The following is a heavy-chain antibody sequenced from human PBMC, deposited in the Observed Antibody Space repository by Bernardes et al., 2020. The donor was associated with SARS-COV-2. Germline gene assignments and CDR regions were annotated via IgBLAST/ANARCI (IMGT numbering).Heavy chain of an antibody. V-gene: IGHV4-39*01. CDR2: IYFSGST. D-gene: IGHD2-8*01. CDR1: GASISNRAYY. J-gene: IGHJ4*02. Sequence: SETLSLTCTVSGASISNRAYYWGWIRQPPGKGLEWVGSIYFSGSTFHNPSLKSRVTISIDTSKNHFSLRLSSVTAADTAVYYCARHQRQMVAYDYWGQGTLVTVSS. CDR3: ARHQRQMVAYDY.